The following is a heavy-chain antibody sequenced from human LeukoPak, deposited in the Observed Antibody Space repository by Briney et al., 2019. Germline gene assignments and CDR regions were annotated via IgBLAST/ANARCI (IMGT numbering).Heavy chain of an antibody. V-gene: IGHV1-3*01. CDR3: ARVLPIRGLTILGY. D-gene: IGHD3-3*01. CDR2: INAGNGNT. CDR1: GYTFTSYA. J-gene: IGHJ4*02. Sequence: ASVKVSCKASGYTFTSYAMHWVRQAPGQRLEWMGWINAGNGNTKYSQKFQGRVTITRDTSASTAYMELSSLRSEDTAVYYCARVLPIRGLTILGYWGQGPLVTAS.